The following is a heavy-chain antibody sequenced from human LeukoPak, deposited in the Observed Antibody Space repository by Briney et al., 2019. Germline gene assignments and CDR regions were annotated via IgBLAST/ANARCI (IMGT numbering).Heavy chain of an antibody. V-gene: IGHV1-2*02. Sequence: ASVKVSCKASGYTFTGYYMLWVRQAPGQGLEWMGWTNPNSGGTNYAQKFQGRVTMTRDTSISTAYMELSRLRSDDTAVYYCARDLSGQQLGMDVWGQGTTVTVSS. CDR2: TNPNSGGT. D-gene: IGHD6-13*01. CDR3: ARDLSGQQLGMDV. CDR1: GYTFTGYY. J-gene: IGHJ6*02.